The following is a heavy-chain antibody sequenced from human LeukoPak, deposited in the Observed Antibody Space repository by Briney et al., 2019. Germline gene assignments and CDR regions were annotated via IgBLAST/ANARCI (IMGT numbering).Heavy chain of an antibody. J-gene: IGHJ6*02. D-gene: IGHD2-15*01. CDR2: IIPIFGIA. CDR1: GGAFSSYA. V-gene: IGHV1-69*04. Sequence: AASVKVSCKASGGAFSSYAISWVRQAPGQGLEWMGRIIPIFGIANYAQKFQGRVTITADKSTSTAYMELSSLRPEDTAVYYCARTGTYCSGGSCYWGYYYYGMDVWGQGTTVTVSS. CDR3: ARTGTYCSGGSCYWGYYYYGMDV.